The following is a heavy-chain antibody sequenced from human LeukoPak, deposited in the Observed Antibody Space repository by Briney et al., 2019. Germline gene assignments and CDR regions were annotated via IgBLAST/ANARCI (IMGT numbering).Heavy chain of an antibody. CDR3: ARDTIFGVGPGY. CDR1: GFTFSSYA. D-gene: IGHD3-3*01. Sequence: GGSLRLSCAASGFTFSSYAMSWVRQAPGKGLEWVSAISGSGGSTYYADSVKGRFTISRDNSKNTLYLQMNSLRAEDTAVYYCARDTIFGVGPGYWGQGTLVTVSS. V-gene: IGHV3-23*01. CDR2: ISGSGGST. J-gene: IGHJ4*02.